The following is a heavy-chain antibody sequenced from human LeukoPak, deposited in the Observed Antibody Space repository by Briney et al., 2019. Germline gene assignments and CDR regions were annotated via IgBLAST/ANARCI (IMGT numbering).Heavy chain of an antibody. J-gene: IGHJ3*02. D-gene: IGHD2-2*01. CDR3: ARRPAANAFDI. CDR1: GFTFSSYW. Sequence: HPGGSLRLSCAASGFTFSSYWMSWVRQAPGKGLEWVANIKQDGSEKYFVGSVRGRFTISRDNAKNSLYLQMNSLRAEDTAVYYCARRPAANAFDIWGQGTMVTVSS. CDR2: IKQDGSEK. V-gene: IGHV3-7*01.